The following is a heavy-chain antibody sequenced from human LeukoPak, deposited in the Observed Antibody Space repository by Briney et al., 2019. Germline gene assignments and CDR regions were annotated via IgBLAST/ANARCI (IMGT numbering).Heavy chain of an antibody. CDR3: ARDRFGNNYFDY. V-gene: IGHV4-31*03. Sequence: SETLSLTCTVSGGSISSGGYYWSWIRQHPGKGLEWIGYIYHSGSVYYNPSLKSRVSISVDTSKNQFSLKATSVTAADTAVYYCARDRFGNNYFDYWGQGALVTVSS. CDR1: GGSISSGGYY. CDR2: IYHSGSV. J-gene: IGHJ4*02. D-gene: IGHD1/OR15-1a*01.